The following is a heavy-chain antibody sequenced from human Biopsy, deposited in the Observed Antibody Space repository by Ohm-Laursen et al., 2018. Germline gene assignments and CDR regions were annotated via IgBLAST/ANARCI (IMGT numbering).Heavy chain of an antibody. CDR1: GGSMTGYE. J-gene: IGHJ3*02. CDR3: ARVEAGTYDALDI. Sequence: GTLSLTCSVSGGSMTGYEWSWIRLAPGKGLGGIGYIYYSGGTKYNPSLASRVTFSVDMSKSQFSLKLYSVTAADTAVYYCARVEAGTYDALDIWGQGTLVAVSA. V-gene: IGHV4-59*01. CDR2: IYYSGGT. D-gene: IGHD1-26*01.